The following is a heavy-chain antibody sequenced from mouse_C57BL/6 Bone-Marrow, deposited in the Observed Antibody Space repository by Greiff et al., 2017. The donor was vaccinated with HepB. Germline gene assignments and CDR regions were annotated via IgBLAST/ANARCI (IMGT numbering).Heavy chain of an antibody. J-gene: IGHJ2*01. CDR2: IDPSDSET. CDR3: ASGAHYYFDY. D-gene: IGHD1-3*01. Sequence: QVQLQQPGAELVRPGSSVKLSCKASGYTFTSYWMHWVKQRPIQGLEWIGNIDPSDSETHYNQKYKDKATLTVDKSSSTAYMQLSSLTSEDSAVYYCASGAHYYFDYWGQGTTLTVSS. V-gene: IGHV1-52*01. CDR1: GYTFTSYW.